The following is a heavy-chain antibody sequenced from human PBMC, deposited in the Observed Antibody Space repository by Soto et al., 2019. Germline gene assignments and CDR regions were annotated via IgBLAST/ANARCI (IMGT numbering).Heavy chain of an antibody. D-gene: IGHD3-10*01. CDR2: IYHSGST. V-gene: IGHV4-4*02. Sequence: SETLSLTCAVSGGSISSSNWWSWVRQPPGKGLEWIGEIYHSGSTNYNPPPQSRVTISVDKSKNQFSLKLSSVTAADTAVYYSANIPVVRVHTSSYYYGMDVWGQGTTVTVSS. J-gene: IGHJ6*02. CDR3: ANIPVVRVHTSSYYYGMDV. CDR1: GGSISSSNW.